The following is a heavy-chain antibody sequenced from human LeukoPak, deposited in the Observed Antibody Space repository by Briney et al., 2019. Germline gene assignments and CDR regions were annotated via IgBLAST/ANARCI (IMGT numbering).Heavy chain of an antibody. CDR3: ARDPGVAVAGSVSAFDI. CDR2: VNSDGTST. Sequence: GGSLRLSCAASGLTFSSDWMHWVRQAPGKGLVWVSRVNSDGTSTNYADSVKGRFTISRDNAKNTLYLQMNSLRAEDTAVYYCARDPGVAVAGSVSAFDIWGQGTMVTVSS. D-gene: IGHD6-19*01. V-gene: IGHV3-74*01. CDR1: GLTFSSDW. J-gene: IGHJ3*02.